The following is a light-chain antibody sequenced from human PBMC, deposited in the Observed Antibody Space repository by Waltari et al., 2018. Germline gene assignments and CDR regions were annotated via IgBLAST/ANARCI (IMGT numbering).Light chain of an antibody. CDR2: DAS. J-gene: IGKJ4*01. Sequence: EIELTQSPATLSLSPGERATLSCTASQSVSTSLAWYQQKPGQAPRLLIHDASNRATGTPARFSGSGSGTDFTLTIGSLEPEDFAVYYCQQHGKWPLSFGGGTKVEI. CDR3: QQHGKWPLS. CDR1: QSVSTS. V-gene: IGKV3-11*01.